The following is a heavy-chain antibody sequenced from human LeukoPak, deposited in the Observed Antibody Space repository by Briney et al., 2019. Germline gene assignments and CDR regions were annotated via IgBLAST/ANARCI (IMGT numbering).Heavy chain of an antibody. CDR2: IYYTGRT. CDR1: GGSIYSGGYY. D-gene: IGHD2-2*01. V-gene: IGHV4-31*03. CDR3: ARGYCTTTSCYLPFRGFDP. Sequence: SHTLPLTCTVSGGSIYSGGYYWNWIRQHPGKGLEWIGYIYYTGRTSYNPSLKSRVTMSVDTSKNQLSLRLSSVTAADTAVYYCARGYCTTTSCYLPFRGFDPWGQGTPVTVSS. J-gene: IGHJ5*02.